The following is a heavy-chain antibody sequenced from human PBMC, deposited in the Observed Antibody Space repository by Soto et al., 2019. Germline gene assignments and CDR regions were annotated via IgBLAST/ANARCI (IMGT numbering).Heavy chain of an antibody. Sequence: PGGSLRLSCAASGFTFSNYAMSWVRQAPGKGLDWVSAISGSGGSTYYADSVKGRFTISRDDSKNTLYLQMNSLRAEDTAIYYCAKHLNFYDSNFDYWGQGTLVTVSS. CDR1: GFTFSNYA. J-gene: IGHJ4*02. V-gene: IGHV3-23*01. D-gene: IGHD3-22*01. CDR2: ISGSGGST. CDR3: AKHLNFYDSNFDY.